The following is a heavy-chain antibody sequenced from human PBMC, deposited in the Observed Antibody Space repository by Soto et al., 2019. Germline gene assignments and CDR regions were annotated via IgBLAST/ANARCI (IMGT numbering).Heavy chain of an antibody. V-gene: IGHV1-69*13. CDR1: GGTFSSYA. CDR2: IIPIFGTA. D-gene: IGHD3-3*01. J-gene: IGHJ6*02. CDR3: ARGSITIFGVVTYYYYYGMDV. Sequence: ASVKVSCKASGGTFSSYAISWVRQAPGQGLEWMGGIIPIFGTANYAQKFQGRVTITADESTSTAYMELSSLRSEDTAVYYCARGSITIFGVVTYYYYYGMDVWGQGTTVTVSS.